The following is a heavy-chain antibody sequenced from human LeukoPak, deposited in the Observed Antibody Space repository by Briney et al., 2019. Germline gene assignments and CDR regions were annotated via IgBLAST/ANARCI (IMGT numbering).Heavy chain of an antibody. Sequence: ASVKVSCKASGGTFITYVITWVRQAPGQGLEWMGWISAYNGNTNYAQKLQGRVTMTTDTSTSTAYMELRSLISDDTAVYYCARSIMDEGDWAYYFDYWGQGTLVTVSS. CDR1: GGTFITYV. CDR3: ARSIMDEGDWAYYFDY. J-gene: IGHJ4*02. CDR2: ISAYNGNT. D-gene: IGHD2-21*01. V-gene: IGHV1-18*01.